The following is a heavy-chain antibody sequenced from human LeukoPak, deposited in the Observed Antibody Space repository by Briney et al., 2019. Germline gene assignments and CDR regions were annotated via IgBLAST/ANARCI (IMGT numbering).Heavy chain of an antibody. J-gene: IGHJ4*02. CDR1: AYSFTDYY. Sequence: ASVKVSCKASAYSFTDYYIHWVRQAPGQGLEWMGRINPNTGVTDYAQIFKGRVTMARDTSISTAYMELSRLGSDDTAVYYCARSSPTYYFDSSGYYYGDYWGQGTLVTVSS. V-gene: IGHV1-2*06. CDR2: INPNTGVT. D-gene: IGHD3-22*01. CDR3: ARSSPTYYFDSSGYYYGDY.